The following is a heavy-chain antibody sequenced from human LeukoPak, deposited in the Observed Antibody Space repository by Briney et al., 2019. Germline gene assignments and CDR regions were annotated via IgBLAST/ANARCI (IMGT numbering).Heavy chain of an antibody. J-gene: IGHJ4*02. V-gene: IGHV4-59*10. CDR1: GGSFSGYY. CDR2: IYTSGST. CDR3: ASSSSWAHNPFDY. Sequence: SETLSLTCAVYGGSFSGYYWSWIRQPAGKGLEWIGRIYTSGSTNYNPSLKSRVTMSVDTSKNQFSLKLSSVTAADTAVYYCASSSSWAHNPFDYWGQGTLVTVSS. D-gene: IGHD6-13*01.